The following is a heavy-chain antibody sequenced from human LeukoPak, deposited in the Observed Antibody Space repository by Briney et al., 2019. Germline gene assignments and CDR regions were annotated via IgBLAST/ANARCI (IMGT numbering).Heavy chain of an antibody. CDR1: GGSISSSSYY. CDR3: ARRTKPTYYYDSSGYRGSSFDY. CDR2: IYYSGST. D-gene: IGHD3-22*01. Sequence: KASETLSLTCTVSGGSISSSSYYWGWIRQPPGKGLEWIGSIYYSGSTYYNPSLKSRVAISVDTSKNQFSLKLSSATAADTAVYYCARRTKPTYYYDSSGYRGSSFDYWGQGTLVTVSS. J-gene: IGHJ4*02. V-gene: IGHV4-39*01.